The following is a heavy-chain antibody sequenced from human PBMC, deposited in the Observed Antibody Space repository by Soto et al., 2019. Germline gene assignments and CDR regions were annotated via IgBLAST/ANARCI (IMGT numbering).Heavy chain of an antibody. CDR1: GYTXSSYG. CDR3: ARDKYYDSSGYYY. D-gene: IGHD3-22*01. J-gene: IGHJ4*02. CDR2: ISGYNCNT. Sequence: GXSXKVSFKASGYTXSSYGIRLVRQAPGQGLEWMGWISGYNCNTNYAQKLQGRVTMTTDTSTITAYMELRRLRSYHTAVYYCARDKYYDSSGYYYWGQGTLVTVSS. V-gene: IGHV1-18*01.